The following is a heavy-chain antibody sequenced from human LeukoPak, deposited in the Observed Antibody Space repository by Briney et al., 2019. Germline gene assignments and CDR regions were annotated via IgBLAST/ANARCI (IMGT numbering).Heavy chain of an antibody. Sequence: SETLSLTCAVYGGSFSGYYWSWIRQPPGKGLEWIGEINHSGSTNYNPSLKSRVTISVDTSKNQFSLKLSSVIAADTAVYYCARGLRYDSSGYYHRRYNWFDRWGPGALVTVSS. CDR2: INHSGST. J-gene: IGHJ5*02. V-gene: IGHV4-34*01. CDR1: GGSFSGYY. CDR3: ARGLRYDSSGYYHRRYNWFDR. D-gene: IGHD3-22*01.